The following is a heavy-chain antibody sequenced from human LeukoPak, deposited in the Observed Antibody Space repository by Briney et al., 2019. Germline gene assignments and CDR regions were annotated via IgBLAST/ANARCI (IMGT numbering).Heavy chain of an antibody. CDR3: AREIVGATTMDY. CDR2: ISYDGSNK. J-gene: IGHJ4*02. V-gene: IGHV3-30-3*01. Sequence: GRSLRLSCAASGFTFSSYAMHWVRQAPGKGLEWVAVISYDGSNKYYADSVKGRFTISRDNSKNTLYLQMNSLRAEDTAVYYCAREIVGATTMDYWGQGTLVTVSS. D-gene: IGHD1-26*01. CDR1: GFTFSSYA.